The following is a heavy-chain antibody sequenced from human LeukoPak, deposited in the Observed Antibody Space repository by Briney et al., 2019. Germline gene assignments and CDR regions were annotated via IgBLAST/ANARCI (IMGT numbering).Heavy chain of an antibody. Sequence: ASVKVSCKASGYTFTSYGISWVRQAPGQGFEWMGWISAYNGNTNYAQKLQGRVTMTTDTSTSTAYMELRSLRSDDTAVYYCARDQEYSSTHLFDYWGQGTLVTVSS. CDR2: ISAYNGNT. D-gene: IGHD6-6*01. CDR3: ARDQEYSSTHLFDY. J-gene: IGHJ4*02. CDR1: GYTFTSYG. V-gene: IGHV1-18*01.